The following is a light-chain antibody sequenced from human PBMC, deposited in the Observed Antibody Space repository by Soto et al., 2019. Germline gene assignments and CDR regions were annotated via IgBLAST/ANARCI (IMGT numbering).Light chain of an antibody. CDR3: HQFGSSPPAFT. J-gene: IGKJ2*01. V-gene: IGKV3-20*01. CDR1: QSVSTRY. Sequence: ESMLTQSPGTLSLSPGERATLSCRASQSVSTRYLSWYRQKPGQAPRLLIYGASIRATGIPDMFSGSGSGXDXTXXISRLXPEDFAVYYCHQFGSSPPAFTFGQGTKLEI. CDR2: GAS.